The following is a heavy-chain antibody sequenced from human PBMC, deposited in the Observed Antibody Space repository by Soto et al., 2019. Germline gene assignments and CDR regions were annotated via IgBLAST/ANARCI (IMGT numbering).Heavy chain of an antibody. CDR2: ISRTSDYI. CDR3: ARHWAEVSTPIAVAKDSYYYYGVDV. V-gene: IGHV3-21*01. Sequence: GGSLRLSCAASGLTFSSYSMNWVRQAPGKGLEWVSSISRTSDYIYYADSVKGRFTISRDNARNSLYLQMNSLRAEDTAVYYCARHWAEVSTPIAVAKDSYYYYGVDVWGQGTTVTVSS. CDR1: GLTFSSYS. J-gene: IGHJ6*02. D-gene: IGHD6-13*01.